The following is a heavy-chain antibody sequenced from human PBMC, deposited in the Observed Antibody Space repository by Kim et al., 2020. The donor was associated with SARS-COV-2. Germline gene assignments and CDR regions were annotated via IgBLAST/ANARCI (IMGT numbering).Heavy chain of an antibody. V-gene: IGHV3-21*01. J-gene: IGHJ6*02. CDR1: GFTFSSYS. CDR3: AGSGGDIVVGNPTEMDYYYYGMDV. D-gene: IGHD2-2*01. Sequence: GGSLRLSCAASGFTFSSYSMNWVRQAPGKGLEWVSSISSSSSYIYYADSVKGRFTISRDNAKNSLYLQMNSLRAEDTAVYYCAGSGGDIVVGNPTEMDYYYYGMDVWGQGTTVTVSS. CDR2: ISSSSSYI.